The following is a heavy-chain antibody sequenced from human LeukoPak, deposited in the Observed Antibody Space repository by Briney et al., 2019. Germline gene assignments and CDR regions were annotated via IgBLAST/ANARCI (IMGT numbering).Heavy chain of an antibody. CDR1: GFTFGDYA. V-gene: IGHV3-49*04. D-gene: IGHD6-13*01. Sequence: HPGGSLRLSCTTSGFTFGDYAMTWVRQAPGKGLEWVGFIRSKAYGGTTEYAASVKGRFTISRDDSKSIAYLQMNSLKTEDTAVYYCTRTYIIAAAGTYDYWSQGTLVTVSS. J-gene: IGHJ4*02. CDR2: IRSKAYGGTT. CDR3: TRTYIIAAAGTYDY.